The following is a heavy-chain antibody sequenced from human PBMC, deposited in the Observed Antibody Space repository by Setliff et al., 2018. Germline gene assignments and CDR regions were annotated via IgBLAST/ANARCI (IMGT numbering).Heavy chain of an antibody. Sequence: LRLSCAASGFTFSDYYMNWIRQAPGKGLEWVSYISRGGNTIYYADSVKGRFTISRDNAKNSLYLQMNSLRAEDTAVYYCARDYTYYDFWSGPSSDAFDIWGQGTMVTVSS. CDR1: GFTFSDYY. CDR2: ISRGGNTI. J-gene: IGHJ3*02. D-gene: IGHD3-3*01. CDR3: ARDYTYYDFWSGPSSDAFDI. V-gene: IGHV3-11*04.